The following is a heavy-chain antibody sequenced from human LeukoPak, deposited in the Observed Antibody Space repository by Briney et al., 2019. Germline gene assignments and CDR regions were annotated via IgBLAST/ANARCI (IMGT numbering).Heavy chain of an antibody. Sequence: SETLSLTCTVSGGSISSGGYYWSWIRQPPGKGLEWIGYIYHSGSTYYNPSLKSRVTISVDRSKNQFSLKLSSVTAADTAVYYCASTFHSGSYPFDYWGQGTLVTVSS. CDR1: GGSISSGGYY. J-gene: IGHJ4*02. CDR3: ASTFHSGSYPFDY. D-gene: IGHD1-26*01. CDR2: IYHSGST. V-gene: IGHV4-30-2*01.